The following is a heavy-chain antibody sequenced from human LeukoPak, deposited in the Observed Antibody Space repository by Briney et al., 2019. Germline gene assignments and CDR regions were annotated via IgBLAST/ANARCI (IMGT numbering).Heavy chain of an antibody. Sequence: GESLKISCKGSGYIFTSYWIGWVRRMPGKGLEWMGIIYPGDSDTRYSPSFQGQVTISADKSISAAYLQWSSLKASDTAMYYCARHEADYGDPFDYWGQGTLVTLSS. CDR2: IYPGDSDT. CDR1: GYIFTSYW. J-gene: IGHJ4*02. V-gene: IGHV5-51*01. D-gene: IGHD4-17*01. CDR3: ARHEADYGDPFDY.